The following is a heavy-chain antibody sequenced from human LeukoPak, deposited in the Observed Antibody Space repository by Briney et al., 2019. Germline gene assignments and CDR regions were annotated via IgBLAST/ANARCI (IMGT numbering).Heavy chain of an antibody. V-gene: IGHV3-21*01. D-gene: IGHD5-12*01. CDR1: GFTFSSYS. J-gene: IGHJ4*02. CDR2: ISSSSSYI. Sequence: GGSLRLSCAASGFTFSSYSMNWVRQAPGKGLGWVSSISSSSSYIYYADSVKGRFTISRDNAKNSLYLQMNSLRAEDTAVYYCARDSLSVATRVDDYWGQGTLVTVSS. CDR3: ARDSLSVATRVDDY.